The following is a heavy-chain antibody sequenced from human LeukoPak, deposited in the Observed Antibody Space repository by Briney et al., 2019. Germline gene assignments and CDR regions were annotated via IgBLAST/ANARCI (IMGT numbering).Heavy chain of an antibody. V-gene: IGHV1-69*13. Sequence: SVKVSCKASGGTFSGYDISWVRQAPGQGLEWMGGIIPIFGTANYAQKFQGRVTITADESTSTAYMELSSLRSEDTAVYYCANRRRASRGYGMDGWGQGITVTVSS. J-gene: IGHJ6*02. CDR1: GGTFSGYD. CDR2: IIPIFGTA. D-gene: IGHD1-1*01. CDR3: ANRRRASRGYGMDG.